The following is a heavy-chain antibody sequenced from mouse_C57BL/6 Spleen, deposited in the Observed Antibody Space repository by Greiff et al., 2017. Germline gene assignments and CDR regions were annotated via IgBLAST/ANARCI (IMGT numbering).Heavy chain of an antibody. CDR2: INPSNGGT. V-gene: IGHV1-53*01. J-gene: IGHJ3*01. CDR3: ARKGNYFTWFAY. Sequence: VQLQQPGRDLFPPFASFHLSFKASCYTFTSYWMHWVKQRPGQGLEWIGNINPSNGGTNYNEKFKSKATLTVDKSSSTAYMQLSSLTSEDSAVYYCARKGNYFTWFAYWGQGTLVTVSA. D-gene: IGHD2-1*01. CDR1: CYTFTSYW.